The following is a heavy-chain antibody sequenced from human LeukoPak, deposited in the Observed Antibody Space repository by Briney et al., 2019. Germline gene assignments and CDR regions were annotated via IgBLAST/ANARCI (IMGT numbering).Heavy chain of an antibody. D-gene: IGHD2-2*01. V-gene: IGHV4-39*02. CDR1: GGSISSSGYY. Sequence: PSETLSLTCTVSGGSISSSGYYWGWIRQPPGKGLEWIGNIYHSGSTYYNPSLKSRVTISVDTSKNHFSLKLNSVTAADTALYYCARLGYCSSASCGPLDYWGQGTLVTVSS. CDR3: ARLGYCSSASCGPLDY. CDR2: IYHSGST. J-gene: IGHJ4*02.